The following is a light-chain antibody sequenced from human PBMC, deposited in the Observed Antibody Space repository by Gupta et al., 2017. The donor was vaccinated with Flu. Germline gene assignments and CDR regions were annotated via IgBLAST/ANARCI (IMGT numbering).Light chain of an antibody. J-gene: IGKJ4*01. CDR1: QSVGSY. CDR2: EEA. V-gene: IGKV3-11*01. Sequence: TTSQASPALSPGERAPRACRESQSVGSYLAWYQQKPRQAHRLPIYEEANRATGIRGRVSGSGYGTDFTRTSRGLEAEDFAGEYGHQRPITFGGGTKVEIK. CDR3: HQRPIT.